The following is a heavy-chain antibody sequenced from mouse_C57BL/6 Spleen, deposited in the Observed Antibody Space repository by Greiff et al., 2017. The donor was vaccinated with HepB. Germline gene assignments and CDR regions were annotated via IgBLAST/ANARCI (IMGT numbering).Heavy chain of an antibody. CDR2: ISSGSSTI. CDR1: GFTFSDYG. D-gene: IGHD1-1*01. J-gene: IGHJ2*01. V-gene: IGHV5-17*01. Sequence: DVKLVESGGGLVKPGGSLKLSCAASGFTFSDYGMHWVRQAPEKGLEWVAYISSGSSTIYYADTVKGRFTISRDNAKNTLFLQMTSLRSEDTAMYYCARPYYYGSRYFDYWGQGTTLTVSS. CDR3: ARPYYYGSRYFDY.